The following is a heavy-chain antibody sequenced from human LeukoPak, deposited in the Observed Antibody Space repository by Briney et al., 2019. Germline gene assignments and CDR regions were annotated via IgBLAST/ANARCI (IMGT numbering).Heavy chain of an antibody. Sequence: ASVKVSCKASGYTFTSYYMHWVRQAPGQGLEWMGWISAYNGNTNYAQKLQGRVTMTTDTSTSTAYMELRSLRSDDTAVYYCARTSVVVTHNWFDPWGQGTLVTVSS. CDR3: ARTSVVVTHNWFDP. V-gene: IGHV1-18*04. CDR2: ISAYNGNT. J-gene: IGHJ5*02. CDR1: GYTFTSYY. D-gene: IGHD3-22*01.